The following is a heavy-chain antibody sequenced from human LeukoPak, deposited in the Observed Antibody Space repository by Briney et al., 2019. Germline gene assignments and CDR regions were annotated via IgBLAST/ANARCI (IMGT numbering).Heavy chain of an antibody. CDR3: ARRNYDSRASDAFDI. CDR1: GYSITSDYY. Sequence: PSETLSLTCVVSGYSITSDYYWGWIRQPPGKGLEWIGSIYHSGSTYYNPSLKSRVTVSVDTSKNQFSLKLSSVTAADTAVYYCARRNYDSRASDAFDIWGQGTMVTVSS. D-gene: IGHD3-22*01. J-gene: IGHJ3*02. CDR2: IYHSGST. V-gene: IGHV4-38-2*01.